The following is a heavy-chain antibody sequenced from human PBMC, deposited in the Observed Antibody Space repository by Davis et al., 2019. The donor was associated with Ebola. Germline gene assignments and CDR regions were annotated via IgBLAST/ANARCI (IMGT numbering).Heavy chain of an antibody. CDR1: GDSVSSGG. CDR3: ARGWLRGYLDY. D-gene: IGHD3-3*01. V-gene: IGHV6-1*01. J-gene: IGHJ4*02. CDR2: TYYSSKWYN. Sequence: PSETLSLTCAIFGDSVSSGGWNWIRQSPSRGLEWLGRTYYSSKWYNDYAVSVKSRITISPDTSKNQFSLQLNSVTPEDTAVYYCARGWLRGYLDYWGQGTLVTVSS.